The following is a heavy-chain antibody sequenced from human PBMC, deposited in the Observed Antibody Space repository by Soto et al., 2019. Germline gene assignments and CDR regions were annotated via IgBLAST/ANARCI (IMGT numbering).Heavy chain of an antibody. Sequence: EVQLVESGGGLVKPGGSLRLSCAASGFTFSSCSMNWVRQAPGKGLEWVSSISSSSSYIYYADSVKGRFTISRDNAKNSLYLQMNSLRAEDTAVYYCARGGRVSSSSGDYWGQGTLVTVSS. CDR1: GFTFSSCS. J-gene: IGHJ4*02. D-gene: IGHD6-6*01. CDR2: ISSSSSYI. V-gene: IGHV3-21*01. CDR3: ARGGRVSSSSGDY.